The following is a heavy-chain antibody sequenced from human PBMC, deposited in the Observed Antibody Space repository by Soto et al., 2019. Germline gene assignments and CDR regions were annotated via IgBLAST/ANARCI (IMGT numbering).Heavy chain of an antibody. Sequence: QVQLVQSGAEVKKPGSSVKVSCKASGGTFSSYAISWVRQAPGQGLEWMGGIIPIFGTANYAQKFQGRVTITADESTSTAYMELSSLRSEDTAVYYCARPYYYDSSGYWGQFDYWGHGTLVTVST. CDR2: IIPIFGTA. J-gene: IGHJ4*01. CDR1: GGTFSSYA. CDR3: ARPYYYDSSGYWGQFDY. V-gene: IGHV1-69*01. D-gene: IGHD3-22*01.